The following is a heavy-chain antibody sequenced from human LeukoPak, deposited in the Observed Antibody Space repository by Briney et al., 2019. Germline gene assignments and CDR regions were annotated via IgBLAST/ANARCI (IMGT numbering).Heavy chain of an antibody. CDR1: GFTFDDYA. Sequence: GGSLRLSCAASGFTFDDYAMHWVRQAPGKGLEWVSGLSWSSSSVGYADSVKGRFTISRDNAKNSLYLQMNSLRPEDTALYYCVKAGGSYTLDYWGQGTLVTVSS. CDR2: LSWSSSSV. J-gene: IGHJ4*02. V-gene: IGHV3-9*01. CDR3: VKAGGSYTLDY. D-gene: IGHD1-26*01.